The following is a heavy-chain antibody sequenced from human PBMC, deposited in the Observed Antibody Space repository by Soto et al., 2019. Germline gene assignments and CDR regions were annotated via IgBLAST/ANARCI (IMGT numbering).Heavy chain of an antibody. CDR3: ARDRVRSPDGVASFDL. CDR2: INPQSGGT. CDR1: GYAFSDYY. Sequence: GASVKVSCKSSGYAFSDYYMHWVRQAPGQGLEWMGYINPQSGGTKYDQKFQDRVTMTRDTPKITVYMELRILTSKDTAVYYCARDRVRSPDGVASFDLWGQGTLVTVSS. V-gene: IGHV1-2*02. J-gene: IGHJ3*01. D-gene: IGHD2-21*01.